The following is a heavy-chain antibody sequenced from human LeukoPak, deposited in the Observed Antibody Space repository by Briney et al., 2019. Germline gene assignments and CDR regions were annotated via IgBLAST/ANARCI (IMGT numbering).Heavy chain of an antibody. Sequence: SETLSLTCTVSGSSISSGYYWGWIRQPPGKGLEWIGSIYRSGSTYYNPSLKSRITIPLDTPKNQFSLKLSSVTAADTAVYYCALYGDLYYFDYWGQGTLVTVSS. D-gene: IGHD4-17*01. CDR2: IYRSGST. CDR3: ALYGDLYYFDY. V-gene: IGHV4-38-2*02. CDR1: GSSISSGYY. J-gene: IGHJ4*02.